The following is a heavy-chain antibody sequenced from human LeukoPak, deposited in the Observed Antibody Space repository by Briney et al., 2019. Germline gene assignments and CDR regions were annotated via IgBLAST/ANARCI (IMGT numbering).Heavy chain of an antibody. V-gene: IGHV4-30-2*01. CDR3: ARGSGSYYDYFQH. CDR2: IYHSGST. D-gene: IGHD1-26*01. J-gene: IGHJ1*01. CDR1: GGSISSGGYS. Sequence: SETLSLTCAVSGGSISSGGYSWSWIRQPPGKGLEWIGYIYHSGSTYYNPPLKSRVTISVDRSKNQFSLKLSSVTAADTAVYYCARGSGSYYDYFQHWGQGTLVTVSS.